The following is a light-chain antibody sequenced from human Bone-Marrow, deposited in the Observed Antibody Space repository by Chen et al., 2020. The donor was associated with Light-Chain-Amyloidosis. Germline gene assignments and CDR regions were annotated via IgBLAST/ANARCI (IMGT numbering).Light chain of an antibody. J-gene: IGLJ2*01. CDR1: DLPTQY. Sequence: SYELTQPPSVSVSPGQTARITCSGDDLPTQYAYWYQQKPGQAPVLVIHRDTERPSGISEGFSGSSSGTTATLTISGVQAEDEDDYHCQSADSSGTYEVIFGGGTKLTVL. CDR2: RDT. V-gene: IGLV3-25*03. CDR3: QSADSSGTYEVI.